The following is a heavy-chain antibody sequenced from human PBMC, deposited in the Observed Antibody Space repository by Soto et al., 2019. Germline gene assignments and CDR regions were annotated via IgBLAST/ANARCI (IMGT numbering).Heavy chain of an antibody. V-gene: IGHV4-39*01. CDR2: IYYSGST. CDR3: ARARIQLWLRYYYYGMDV. J-gene: IGHJ6*02. CDR1: GSPIDSSSCY. D-gene: IGHD5-18*01. Sequence: SLTCPISGSPIDSSSCYWEWIGKPPGKGLEWIGSIYYSGSTYYNPSLKSRVTISVDTSKNQFSLKLSSVTAADTAVYYCARARIQLWLRYYYYGMDVWGQGTTVT.